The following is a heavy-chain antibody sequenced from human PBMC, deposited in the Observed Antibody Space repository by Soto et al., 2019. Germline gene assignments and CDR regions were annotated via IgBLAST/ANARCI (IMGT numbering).Heavy chain of an antibody. CDR2: VHSSGST. V-gene: IGHV4-4*07. CDR1: GDSMNTYH. J-gene: IGHJ5*02. Sequence: PSETLSLTCTVSGDSMNTYHWSWIRQPAGKGLEWIGHVHSSGSTNHNPSLKSRVTMSVDTSKNQFSLRLMSVTAADTAVYYCARDQGVAAAGITWFDPWGQGSRVTVSS. CDR3: ARDQGVAAAGITWFDP. D-gene: IGHD6-13*01.